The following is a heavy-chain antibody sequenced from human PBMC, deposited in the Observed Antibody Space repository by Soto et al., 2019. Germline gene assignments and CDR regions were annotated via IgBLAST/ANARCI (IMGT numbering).Heavy chain of an antibody. CDR2: ISGSGGST. CDR1: GFTFSSYA. V-gene: IGHV3-23*01. J-gene: IGHJ4*02. Sequence: PGGSLRLSCAASGFTFSSYAMSWVRQAPGKGLEWVSAISGSGGSTYYADSVKGRFTISRDNSKNTLYLQMNSLRAEDTAVYYCANDMGYDSSGYYNYFDYWGQGPLVTVSS. CDR3: ANDMGYDSSGYYNYFDY. D-gene: IGHD3-22*01.